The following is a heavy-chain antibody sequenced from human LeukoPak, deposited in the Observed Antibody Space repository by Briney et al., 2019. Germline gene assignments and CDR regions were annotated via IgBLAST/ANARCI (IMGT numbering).Heavy chain of an antibody. J-gene: IGHJ5*02. D-gene: IGHD1-26*01. Sequence: SETLSLTCTVSGGLVDSYYWHWIRQSPGKGLEWIANIHTSDSNYNPSLKSRAIVSVDTSRNEVSLKVTSVTTADTAVYYCARGFFYSGKYGWLDPWGQGTLVTVSS. V-gene: IGHV4-4*08. CDR3: ARGFFYSGKYGWLDP. CDR2: IHTSDS. CDR1: GGLVDSYY.